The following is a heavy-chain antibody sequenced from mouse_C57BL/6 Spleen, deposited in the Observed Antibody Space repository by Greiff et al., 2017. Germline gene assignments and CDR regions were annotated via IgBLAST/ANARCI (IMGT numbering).Heavy chain of an antibody. CDR3: ARWDYDYAFGFEV. CDR1: GYTFTSYW. Sequence: VQLVESGAELAKPGASVKLSCKASGYTFTSYWMHWVKQRPGQGLEWIGYINPSSGYTKYNQKFKAKATLTADKSSSTAYMQLSSLTYEDSAVYYCARWDYDYAFGFEVWGTGTTVTVSS. J-gene: IGHJ1*03. D-gene: IGHD2-4*01. V-gene: IGHV1-7*01. CDR2: INPSSGYT.